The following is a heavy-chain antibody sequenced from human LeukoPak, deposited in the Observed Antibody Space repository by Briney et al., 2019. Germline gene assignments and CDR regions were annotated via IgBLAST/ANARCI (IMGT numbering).Heavy chain of an antibody. V-gene: IGHV3-23*01. Sequence: PGGSLRLSCAASGFTFSSYAMSWVRQAPGKGLEWVSAISGSGGSACYADSVKGRFTISRDNSKNTLYLQMNSLRAEDTAVYYCAKDPDYGGNSGVDYFDYWGQGTLVTVSS. CDR3: AKDPDYGGNSGVDYFDY. CDR1: GFTFSSYA. D-gene: IGHD4-23*01. J-gene: IGHJ4*02. CDR2: ISGSGGSA.